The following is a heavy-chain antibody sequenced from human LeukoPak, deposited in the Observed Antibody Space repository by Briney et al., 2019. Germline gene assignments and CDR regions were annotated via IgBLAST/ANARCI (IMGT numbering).Heavy chain of an antibody. Sequence: GGSLRLSCAASGFTFSSYWMSWVRQAPGKGLEWVANIKQDGSEKYYVDSVKGRFTIPRDNAKNSLYLQMNSLRAEDTAVYYCARDISSGWYDYWGQGTLVTVSS. J-gene: IGHJ4*02. CDR1: GFTFSSYW. CDR2: IKQDGSEK. CDR3: ARDISSGWYDY. V-gene: IGHV3-7*03. D-gene: IGHD6-19*01.